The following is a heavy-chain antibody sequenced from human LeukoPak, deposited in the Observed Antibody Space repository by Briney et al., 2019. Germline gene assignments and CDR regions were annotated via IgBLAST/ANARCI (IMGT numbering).Heavy chain of an antibody. V-gene: IGHV4-59*01. CDR3: ASEMAEAGTGPSYYYYYMDV. D-gene: IGHD6-19*01. CDR1: GGSISSYY. Sequence: SETLSLTCTVSGGSISSYYWSWIRQPPGKGLEWIGYIYYSGSTNYNPSLKSRVTISVDTSKTQFSLKLSSVTAADTAVYYCASEMAEAGTGPSYYYYYMDVWGKGTTVTVSS. J-gene: IGHJ6*03. CDR2: IYYSGST.